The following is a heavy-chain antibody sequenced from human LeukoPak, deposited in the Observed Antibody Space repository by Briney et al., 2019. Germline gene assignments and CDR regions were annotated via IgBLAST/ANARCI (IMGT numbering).Heavy chain of an antibody. Sequence: SVKVSCKASGGTFSSYAITWVRQAPGQGLEWMGRIIPILGIANYAQKFQGRVTITADESTSTAYMELSSLRSEDTAVYYCAREVTWSSGDDAFDIWGQGTMVTVSS. V-gene: IGHV1-69*04. CDR1: GGTFSSYA. D-gene: IGHD2-21*02. CDR2: IIPILGIA. J-gene: IGHJ3*02. CDR3: AREVTWSSGDDAFDI.